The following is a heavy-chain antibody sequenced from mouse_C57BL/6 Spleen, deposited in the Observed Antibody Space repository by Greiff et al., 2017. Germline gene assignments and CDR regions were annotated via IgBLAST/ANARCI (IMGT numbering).Heavy chain of an antibody. V-gene: IGHV2-2*01. CDR3: ATLGLITTVVADY. D-gene: IGHD1-1*01. CDR2: IWSGGST. Sequence: VQLKESGPGLVQPSQSLSITCTVSGFSLTSYGVHWVRQSPGKGLEWLGVIWSGGSTDYNAAFISRLSISKDNSKSQVFFKMNSLQADDTAIYYCATLGLITTVVADYWGQGTTLTVSS. CDR1: GFSLTSYG. J-gene: IGHJ2*01.